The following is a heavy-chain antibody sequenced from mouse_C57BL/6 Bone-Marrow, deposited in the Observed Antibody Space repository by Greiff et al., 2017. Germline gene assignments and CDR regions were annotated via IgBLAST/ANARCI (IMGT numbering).Heavy chain of an antibody. CDR1: GFTFSDYG. D-gene: IGHD2-4*01. CDR3: ARDDYGYYFDY. J-gene: IGHJ2*01. CDR2: ISSGSSTI. V-gene: IGHV5-17*01. Sequence: EVKVVEFGGGLVKPGGSLKLSCAASGFTFSDYGMHWVRQAPEKGLEWVAYISSGSSTIYYADTVKGRFTISRDNAKNTLFLQMTSLRSEDTAMYYCARDDYGYYFDYWGQGTTLTVSS.